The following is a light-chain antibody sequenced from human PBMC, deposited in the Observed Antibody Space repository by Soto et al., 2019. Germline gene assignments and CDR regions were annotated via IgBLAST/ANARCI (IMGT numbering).Light chain of an antibody. CDR2: DDD. Sequence: QSVLTQPPSVSAAPGQRVTISCSGSSSNIGGNSVSWYQQLPGTAPKLLIYDDDKRPSGIPDRFSASKSGTSATLRITACQTGDEADYYCGSWDSSLSAYVFGTGTKVPVL. V-gene: IGLV1-51*01. CDR1: SSNIGGNS. CDR3: GSWDSSLSAYV. J-gene: IGLJ1*01.